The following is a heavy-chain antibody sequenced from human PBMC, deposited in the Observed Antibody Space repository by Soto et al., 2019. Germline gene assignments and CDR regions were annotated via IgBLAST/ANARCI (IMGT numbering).Heavy chain of an antibody. D-gene: IGHD3-22*01. V-gene: IGHV4-59*01. J-gene: IGHJ4*02. CDR1: GGSMNNYY. CDR2: ISYMGTT. Sequence: KTSETLSLTCTVSGGSMNNYYWSWIRQAPGKGLQYIGYISYMGTTNYNPSLKSRVTISVDTSKNQFSLKLTSVTAADTALYYCKKSGGVYFNSRYYGGAYDSRGRGTLVTVSS. CDR3: KKSGGVYFNSRYYGGAYDS.